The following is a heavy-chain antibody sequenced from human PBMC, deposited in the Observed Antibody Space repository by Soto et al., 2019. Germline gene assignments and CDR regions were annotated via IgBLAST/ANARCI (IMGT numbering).Heavy chain of an antibody. J-gene: IGHJ6*02. D-gene: IGHD2-2*01. V-gene: IGHV1-3*01. Sequence: QVQLVQSGAEVKKPGASVQVSCKASGYTFTSYAMHWVRQAPGQRLEWMGWINAGNGNTKYSQKFQGRVTITRDTSASTAYMELSSLRSEDTAVYYCTRDIVVVPAARGHYYYGMDVWGQGTTVTVSS. CDR3: TRDIVVVPAARGHYYYGMDV. CDR1: GYTFTSYA. CDR2: INAGNGNT.